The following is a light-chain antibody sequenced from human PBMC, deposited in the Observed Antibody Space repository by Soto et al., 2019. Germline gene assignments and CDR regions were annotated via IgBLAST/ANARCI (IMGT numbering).Light chain of an antibody. J-gene: IGKJ1*01. Sequence: DIQMTQSPSTLSASVGDRVTITCRASQSISSWLAWYQQKPGKAPKLLIYKASSLESGVPSRFSGRVSGTEFTLTISSLQPDDFATDYCQQYNSWWTFGQGTKVEIK. CDR1: QSISSW. CDR3: QQYNSWWT. CDR2: KAS. V-gene: IGKV1-5*03.